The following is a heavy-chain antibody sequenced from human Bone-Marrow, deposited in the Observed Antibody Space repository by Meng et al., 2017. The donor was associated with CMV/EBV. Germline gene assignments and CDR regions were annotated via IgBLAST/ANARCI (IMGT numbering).Heavy chain of an antibody. CDR1: GFTFSTYN. CDR3: AREGVLG. J-gene: IGHJ4*02. D-gene: IGHD3-10*01. V-gene: IGHV3-21*06. Sequence: GESLKISCAASGFTFSTYNMNWVRQAPGKGLEWVSSISTSSHTYYADSVKGRFTISRDNAKNSLYLQMNSLRAEDTAVYYCAREGVLGWGQGTLVTGYS. CDR2: ISTSSHT.